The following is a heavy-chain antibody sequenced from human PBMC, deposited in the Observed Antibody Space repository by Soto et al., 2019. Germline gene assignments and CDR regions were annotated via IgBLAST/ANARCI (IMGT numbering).Heavy chain of an antibody. J-gene: IGHJ4*02. D-gene: IGHD1-26*01. Sequence: GGSLRLSCTASGFTFGDYAMSWVRQAPGKGLEWVGFIRSKAYGGTTEYAASVKGGFTISRDDSKSIAYLQMNSLKTEDTAVYYCTRDLGAPDYWGQGILVTVSS. V-gene: IGHV3-49*04. CDR2: IRSKAYGGTT. CDR1: GFTFGDYA. CDR3: TRDLGAPDY.